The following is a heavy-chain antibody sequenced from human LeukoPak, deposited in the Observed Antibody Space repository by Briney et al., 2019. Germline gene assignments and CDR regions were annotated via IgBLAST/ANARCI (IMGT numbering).Heavy chain of an antibody. J-gene: IGHJ4*02. CDR3: ARAASGYSYGTFDY. CDR2: IRYDGSNK. CDR1: GFTFSSYG. V-gene: IGHV3-30*02. D-gene: IGHD5-18*01. Sequence: AGGSLRLSCAASGFTFSSYGMHWVRQAPGKGLEWVAFIRYDGSNKYYADSVKGRFTISRDNSKNTLYLQMNSLRAGDTAVYYCARAASGYSYGTFDYWGQGTLVTVSS.